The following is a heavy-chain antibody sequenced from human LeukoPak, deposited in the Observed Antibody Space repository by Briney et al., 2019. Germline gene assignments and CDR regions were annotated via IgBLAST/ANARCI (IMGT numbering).Heavy chain of an antibody. J-gene: IGHJ3*02. CDR2: ISNNGGGT. CDR3: AKSSRRPLDFVAFSI. Sequence: PGGSLSLSCAGSGFPFSSDAMTWGPRAPEKGLEWVSSISNNGGGTYYTDSVKGRFTVSRAHSKKTLYLQMNSLRAEETAVYSCAKSSRRPLDFVAFSIWGLGTMVTVSS. V-gene: IGHV3-23*01. D-gene: IGHD3/OR15-3a*01. CDR1: GFPFSSDA.